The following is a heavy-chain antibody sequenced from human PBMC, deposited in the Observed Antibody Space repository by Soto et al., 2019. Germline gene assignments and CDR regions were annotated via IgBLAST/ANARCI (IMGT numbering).Heavy chain of an antibody. J-gene: IGHJ3*02. CDR2: ISVDNGDT. V-gene: IGHV1-18*01. Sequence: QVQLVQSGTEVKKPGASVKVSCKASGYTFISYGISWVRQAPGQGLEWMGWISVDNGDTNYAQKVQGRVNMTTDTSTNTVYMELRSLRSDDTAGYYCARRYTGRHRDAFDIWGQGTMVTVSS. CDR1: GYTFISYG. CDR3: ARRYTGRHRDAFDI. D-gene: IGHD5-12*01.